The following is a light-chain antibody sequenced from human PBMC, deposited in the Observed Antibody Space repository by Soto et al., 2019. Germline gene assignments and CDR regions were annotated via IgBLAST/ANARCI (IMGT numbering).Light chain of an antibody. CDR2: DVS. CDR3: SSYTSSSTLDV. CDR1: SSDVGGYNY. V-gene: IGLV2-14*01. J-gene: IGLJ1*01. Sequence: QSVLTQPASVSGSPGQSITISCTGTSSDVGGYNYVSWYQQRPGKAPKLMIYDVSNRPSGVSNRFSGSKSGNTASLAISGLQAEDEADYYCSSYTSSSTLDVFGTG.